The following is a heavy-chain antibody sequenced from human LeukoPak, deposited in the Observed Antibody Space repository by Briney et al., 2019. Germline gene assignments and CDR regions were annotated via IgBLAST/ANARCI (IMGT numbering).Heavy chain of an antibody. D-gene: IGHD3-16*01. CDR1: GGSISSSSYY. CDR3: AREQGGAAHPNGAFDI. Sequence: SETLSLTCTVSGGSISSSSYYWGWIRQPPGKGLEWIGSIYYSGSTNYNPSLKSRVTISVDTSKNQFSLKLSSVTAADTAVYYCAREQGGAAHPNGAFDIWGQGTMVTVSS. V-gene: IGHV4-39*07. J-gene: IGHJ3*02. CDR2: IYYSGST.